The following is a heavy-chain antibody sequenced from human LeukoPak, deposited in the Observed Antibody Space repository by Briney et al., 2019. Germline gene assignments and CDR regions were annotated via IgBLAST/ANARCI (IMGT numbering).Heavy chain of an antibody. Sequence: PSEALSLTCSVSGGSISNYYWTWIRQPPGKGLEWIGYIYYSGNTNYNPSLKSRVTISLDTSKNQLSLKLTSVTAADTAVYYCARCSRGTSVGMDVWGQGTTVTVSS. V-gene: IGHV4-59*08. CDR1: GGSISNYY. CDR2: IYYSGNT. D-gene: IGHD1-1*01. CDR3: ARCSRGTSVGMDV. J-gene: IGHJ6*02.